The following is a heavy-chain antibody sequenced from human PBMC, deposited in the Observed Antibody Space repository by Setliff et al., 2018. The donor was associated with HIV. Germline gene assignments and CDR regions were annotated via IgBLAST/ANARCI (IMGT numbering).Heavy chain of an antibody. V-gene: IGHV1-8*03. CDR3: ARGRISSWPYYYYGMDV. J-gene: IGHJ6*02. CDR1: GYMFIAYG. D-gene: IGHD6-13*01. CDR2: IGPYNGRT. Sequence: ASVKVSCKTSGYMFIAYGMSWVRRAPGQGLEWMGWIGPYNGRTGYAQKFQGRVTITRNTSISTAYMELSSLRSEDTAVYYCARGRISSWPYYYYGMDVWGQGTTVTVSS.